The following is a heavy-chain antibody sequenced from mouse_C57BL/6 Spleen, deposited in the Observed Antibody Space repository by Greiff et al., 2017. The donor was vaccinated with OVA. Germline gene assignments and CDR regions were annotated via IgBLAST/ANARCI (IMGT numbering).Heavy chain of an antibody. D-gene: IGHD1-1*01. CDR3: ARRYGSSNYYAMDY. CDR1: GFTFSSYT. CDR2: ISGGGGNT. V-gene: IGHV5-9*01. Sequence: EVMLVESGGGLVKPGGSLKLSCAASGFTFSSYTMSWVRQTPENRLEWVATISGGGGNTYYPDSVKGRFTISRDNAKNTLYLQMSSLRSEDTALYYCARRYGSSNYYAMDYWGQGTSVTVSS. J-gene: IGHJ4*01.